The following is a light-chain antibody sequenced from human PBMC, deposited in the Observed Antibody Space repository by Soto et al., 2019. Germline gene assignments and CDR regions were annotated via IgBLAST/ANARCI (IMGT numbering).Light chain of an antibody. Sequence: QSALTQPRSVSGSPGQSVTISCTGTSSDVGGYNYVSWYQQHPGKAPKVMIYDVSTRPSGVPDRFSGSRSGNTASLAISGLQAEDEADYYCCSYAGSYTLLFGGGTQLTVL. CDR2: DVS. CDR3: CSYAGSYTLL. J-gene: IGLJ7*01. V-gene: IGLV2-11*01. CDR1: SSDVGGYNY.